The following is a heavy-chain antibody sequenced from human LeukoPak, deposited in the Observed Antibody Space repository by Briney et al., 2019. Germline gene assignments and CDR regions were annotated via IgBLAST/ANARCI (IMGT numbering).Heavy chain of an antibody. D-gene: IGHD3-10*01. CDR2: TSCDGGNK. V-gene: IGHV3-30*04. J-gene: IGHJ4*02. Sequence: GGSLRLSCAASGFTFSSYTMHWVRQAPDKGLEWVAATSCDGGNKYYADSVKGRFTISRDNSKNTLYLQMNSLRAEDTAVYFCARESLWFEYYDYWGQGMLVTVSS. CDR3: ARESLWFEYYDY. CDR1: GFTFSSYT.